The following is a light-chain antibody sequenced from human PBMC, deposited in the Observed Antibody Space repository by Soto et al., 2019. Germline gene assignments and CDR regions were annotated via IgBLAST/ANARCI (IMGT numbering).Light chain of an antibody. Sequence: QSALTQPRSVSGSPGQSVTISCTGTSSDVGSYKYVSWYQHHPGKAPKLMIFDVNKRPSGVPDRFSGSNSGNAASLTISGLQPEDEADYLCCSFVDSDTVLFGGETKLTVL. CDR1: SSDVGSYKY. CDR2: DVN. V-gene: IGLV2-11*01. CDR3: CSFVDSDTVL. J-gene: IGLJ3*02.